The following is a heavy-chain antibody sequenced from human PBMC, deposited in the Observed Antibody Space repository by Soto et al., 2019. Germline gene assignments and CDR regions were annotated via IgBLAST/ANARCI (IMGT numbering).Heavy chain of an antibody. V-gene: IGHV3-23*01. J-gene: IGHJ4*02. CDR2: ISGSGSTT. Sequence: EVQLLESGGNLVQPGGSLRLSCAASGFNFRSYAMSWVRQAPGKGLEWLSAISGSGSTTYFADSVKGRFNSSRDNSKNTLYLQMPDLRAEDTGVYFCAKGLAAMAVAGTGPFDFWGQGNLVTVSS. CDR1: GFNFRSYA. CDR3: AKGLAAMAVAGTGPFDF. D-gene: IGHD6-19*01.